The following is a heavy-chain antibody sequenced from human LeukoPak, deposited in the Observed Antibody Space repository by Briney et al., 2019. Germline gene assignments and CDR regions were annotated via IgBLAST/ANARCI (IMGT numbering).Heavy chain of an antibody. J-gene: IGHJ4*02. CDR1: GGSISSYY. D-gene: IGHD3-10*01. V-gene: IGHV4-59*12. Sequence: SETLSLTCTVSGGSISSYYWSWIRQPPGKGLEWIGYIYYSGSTNYNPSLKSRVTISVDTSKSQFSLKLSSVTAADAAVYYCARDTYYYGSGSYRLDYWGQGTLVTVSS. CDR3: ARDTYYYGSGSYRLDY. CDR2: IYYSGST.